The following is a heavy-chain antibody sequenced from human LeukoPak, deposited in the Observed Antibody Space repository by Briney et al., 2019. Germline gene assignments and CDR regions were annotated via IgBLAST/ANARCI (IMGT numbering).Heavy chain of an antibody. CDR2: INHSGST. D-gene: IGHD6-19*01. V-gene: IGHV4-34*01. J-gene: IGHJ4*02. CDR3: ARGRGVYSSGWYGSYFDY. Sequence: SETLSLTCAVYGGSFSGYYWSWIRQPPGKGLEWIGEINHSGSTNYNPALKSRVTISVDTSKNQFSLKLSSVTAADPAVYYCARGRGVYSSGWYGSYFDYWGQGTLVTVSS. CDR1: GGSFSGYY.